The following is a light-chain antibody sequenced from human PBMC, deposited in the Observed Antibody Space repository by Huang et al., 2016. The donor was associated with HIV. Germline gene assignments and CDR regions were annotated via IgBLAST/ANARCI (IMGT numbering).Light chain of an antibody. Sequence: DIVMTQAPGSLSVSPGERATISCKSSQSLLYSRNGKNYLAWFQQRPGRPPKLSLYWASTRESGIPDRFSGSGSVTDFTLTIDNVQPEDVAIYYCQQYYSVPQTFGRGTKVEIK. CDR3: QQYYSVPQT. J-gene: IGKJ1*01. V-gene: IGKV4-1*01. CDR2: WAS. CDR1: QSLLYSRNGKNY.